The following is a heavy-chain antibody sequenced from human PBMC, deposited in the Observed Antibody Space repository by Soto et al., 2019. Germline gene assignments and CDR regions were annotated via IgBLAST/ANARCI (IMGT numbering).Heavy chain of an antibody. CDR1: DYTITSYF. CDR3: ARDRFVGSGSYYGSDYYYYYGMDV. CDR2: ISAYNGNT. D-gene: IGHD1-26*01. V-gene: IGHV1-18*04. Sequence: ASVKVSCKASDYTITSYFINWVRQAPGQGLEWMGWISAYNGNTNYAQKLQGRVTMTTDTSTSTAYMELRSLRSDDTAVYYCARDRFVGSGSYYGSDYYYYYGMDVWGQGTTVTVSS. J-gene: IGHJ6*02.